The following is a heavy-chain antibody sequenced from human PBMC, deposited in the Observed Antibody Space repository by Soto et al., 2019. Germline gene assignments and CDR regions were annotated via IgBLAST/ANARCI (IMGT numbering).Heavy chain of an antibody. V-gene: IGHV1-69*13. CDR1: GGTFSSYA. J-gene: IGHJ4*02. Sequence: VKVSCKASGGTFSSYAISWVRQAPGQGLEWMGGIIPIFGTANYAQKFQGRVTITADESTSTAYMELSSLRSEDTAVYYCARTYYDILTGYYRGYYFDYWGQGTLVTVSS. D-gene: IGHD3-9*01. CDR3: ARTYYDILTGYYRGYYFDY. CDR2: IIPIFGTA.